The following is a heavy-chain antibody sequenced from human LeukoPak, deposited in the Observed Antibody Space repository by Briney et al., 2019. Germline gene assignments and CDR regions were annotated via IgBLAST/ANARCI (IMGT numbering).Heavy chain of an antibody. CDR3: ARDQYSGHWFYAFDI. D-gene: IGHD6-19*01. V-gene: IGHV3-48*02. J-gene: IGHJ3*02. Sequence: GGSLRLSCAASGFTFSSYSMNWVRQAPGKGLEWVSYISSSISTKYYADSVKGRFTISRDNAKNSLYLQMNSLRDEDTAVYYCARDQYSGHWFYAFDIWGQGTMVTVSS. CDR1: GFTFSSYS. CDR2: ISSSISTK.